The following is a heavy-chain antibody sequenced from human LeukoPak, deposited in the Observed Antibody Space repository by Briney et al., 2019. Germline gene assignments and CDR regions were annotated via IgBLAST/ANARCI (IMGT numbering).Heavy chain of an antibody. J-gene: IGHJ6*02. CDR3: ARLIGRDYYYYYGMDV. Sequence: ASVKVSCKASGNTFTRYGINWVRQAPGQGLEWMGWINTNGNTNYAQKFQGRVTITADESTSTAYMELSSLRSEDTAVYYCARLIGRDYYYYYGMDVWGQGTTVTVSS. D-gene: IGHD2/OR15-2a*01. V-gene: IGHV1-18*01. CDR1: GNTFTRYG. CDR2: INTNGNT.